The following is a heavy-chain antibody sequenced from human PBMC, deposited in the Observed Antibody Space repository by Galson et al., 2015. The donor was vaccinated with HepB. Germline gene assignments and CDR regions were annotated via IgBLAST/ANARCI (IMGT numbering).Heavy chain of an antibody. Sequence: SLRLSCAASGFTFSSYAMHWVRQAPGKGLEWVAVISYDGSNKYYADSVKGRFTISRDNSKNTLYLQMNSLRAEDTAVYYCARVSPTSYCYYYMDVWGKGTTVTVSS. CDR2: ISYDGSNK. CDR1: GFTFSSYA. V-gene: IGHV3-30-3*01. CDR3: ARVSPTSYCYYYMDV. J-gene: IGHJ6*03.